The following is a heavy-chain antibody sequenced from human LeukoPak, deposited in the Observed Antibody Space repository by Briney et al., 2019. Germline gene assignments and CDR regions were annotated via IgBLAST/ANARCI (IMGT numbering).Heavy chain of an antibody. J-gene: IGHJ5*02. Sequence: SETLSLTCTVSGGSISSSIYYWGWIRQPPGMGLEWIGNIYYTGSTYYNPSLNSRVTISVDTSKNQFSLKLSSVTAADTAVYYCARGAHDSSGYSPAQYNWFDPWGQGTLVTVSS. D-gene: IGHD3-22*01. CDR1: GGSISSSIYY. CDR3: ARGAHDSSGYSPAQYNWFDP. V-gene: IGHV4-39*01. CDR2: IYYTGST.